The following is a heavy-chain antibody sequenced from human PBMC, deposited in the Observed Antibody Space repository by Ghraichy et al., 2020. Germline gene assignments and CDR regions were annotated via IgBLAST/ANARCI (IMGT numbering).Heavy chain of an antibody. Sequence: SETLSLTCTVSGGSISSYYWSWIRQPPGKGLEWIGYIYTSGSTNYNPSLKSRVTISVDTSKNQFSLKLSSVTAADTAVYYCARPRHRLRYGYVHAFDIWGQGTMVTVSS. J-gene: IGHJ3*02. CDR1: GGSISSYY. CDR3: ARPRHRLRYGYVHAFDI. D-gene: IGHD3-9*01. V-gene: IGHV4-4*09. CDR2: IYTSGST.